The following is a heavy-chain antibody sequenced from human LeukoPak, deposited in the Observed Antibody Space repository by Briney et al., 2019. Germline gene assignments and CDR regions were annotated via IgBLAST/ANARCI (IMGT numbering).Heavy chain of an antibody. J-gene: IGHJ4*02. Sequence: ETLSLTCTVSGGSISSSSYYWGWIRQPPGKGLEWIGSIYYSGSTYYNPSLKSRVTISVDRSKNQFSLKLSSVTAADTAVYYCARNPLLGGYSSGWYEGYWGQGTLVTVSS. V-gene: IGHV4-39*07. CDR3: ARNPLLGGYSSGWYEGY. CDR2: IYYSGST. D-gene: IGHD6-19*01. CDR1: GGSISSSSYY.